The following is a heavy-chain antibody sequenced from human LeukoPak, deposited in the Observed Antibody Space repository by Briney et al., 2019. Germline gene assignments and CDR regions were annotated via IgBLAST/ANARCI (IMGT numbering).Heavy chain of an antibody. CDR2: IYTSGST. CDR3: ARASYSYDINGWVPFDY. V-gene: IGHV4-61*02. D-gene: IGHD3-22*01. Sequence: SETESLTCTVSGNSISSGDNYWCWIRQPAGKGLEWIGRIYTSGSTNYNPSLKSRVTISGDTSKNQFSLRLSSVTAADTAVYYCARASYSYDINGWVPFDYWGQGTLVTVSS. CDR1: GNSISSGDNY. J-gene: IGHJ4*02.